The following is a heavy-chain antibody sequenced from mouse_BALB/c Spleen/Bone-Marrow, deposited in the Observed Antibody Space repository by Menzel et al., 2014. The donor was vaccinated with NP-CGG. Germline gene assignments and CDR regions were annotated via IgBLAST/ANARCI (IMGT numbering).Heavy chain of an antibody. CDR3: ARGRPIYYGNLYAMDY. J-gene: IGHJ4*01. CDR1: RFTFSSFG. Sequence: EVKLQESGGGLVQPGGSQKLSCAASRFTFSSFGMHWVRQAPEKGLEWVAYISSGSSTIYYADTVKGRFTISRDNSKNTLFLQMTSLRSEDTAMYYCARGRPIYYGNLYAMDYWGQGTSVTVSS. V-gene: IGHV5-17*02. CDR2: ISSGSSTI. D-gene: IGHD2-1*01.